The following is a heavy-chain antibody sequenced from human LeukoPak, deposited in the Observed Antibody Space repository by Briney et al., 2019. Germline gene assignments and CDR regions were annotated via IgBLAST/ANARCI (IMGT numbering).Heavy chain of an antibody. CDR3: ARGGYDYIWGSYRHPTSYNWLGP. Sequence: SETLSLTCAVYGGSFSGYYWSWIRQPPGKGLEWIGEINHSGSTNYNPSLKSRVTISVDTSKNQFSLKLSSVTAADTAVYYCARGGYDYIWGSYRHPTSYNWLGPWGQGTLVTVSS. V-gene: IGHV4-34*01. CDR2: INHSGST. D-gene: IGHD3-16*02. CDR1: GGSFSGYY. J-gene: IGHJ5*02.